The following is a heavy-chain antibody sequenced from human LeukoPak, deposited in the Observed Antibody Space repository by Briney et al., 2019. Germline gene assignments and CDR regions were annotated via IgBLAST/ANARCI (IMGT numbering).Heavy chain of an antibody. CDR3: AKSSEFRTGGTDY. V-gene: IGHV3-23*01. Sequence: GGSLRLSCAASGFTFSSYAMSWVRQARGKGLEWVSTISGSGGSTYYADSVKGRFTISRDNSKNTLYLQMNSLRAEDTAVYDCAKSSEFRTGGTDYWGQGTLVAVSS. J-gene: IGHJ4*02. CDR2: ISGSGGST. D-gene: IGHD1-1*01. CDR1: GFTFSSYA.